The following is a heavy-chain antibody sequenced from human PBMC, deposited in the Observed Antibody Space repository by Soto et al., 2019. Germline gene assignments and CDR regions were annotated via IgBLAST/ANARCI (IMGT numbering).Heavy chain of an antibody. CDR1: GGTFSRYA. J-gene: IGHJ6*02. CDR3: ATSPYCSSTCGCYYYGMDV. V-gene: IGHV1-69*01. D-gene: IGHD2-2*01. Sequence: QVQLVQSGAEVKKPGSSVKVSCKASGGTFSRYAISWVRQAPGQGLEWMGGIIPIFGTANYAQKFQGRVTITADESTSTAYMELSSLRSEDTAVYYCATSPYCSSTCGCYYYGMDVWGQGTTVTVSS. CDR2: IIPIFGTA.